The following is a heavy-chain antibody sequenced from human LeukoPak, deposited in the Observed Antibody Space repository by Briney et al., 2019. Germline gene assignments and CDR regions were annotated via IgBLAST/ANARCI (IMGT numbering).Heavy chain of an antibody. CDR3: ARVALDSGGYYYMDV. D-gene: IGHD3-16*01. J-gene: IGHJ6*03. CDR1: GFTFSRYW. V-gene: IGHV3-74*01. Sequence: GGSLRLSCAASGFTFSRYWMHWVRQAPGKGLAWVSRINIDGSSTTYADSVKGRFTISRDNAKNTLYLQMNSLRAEDTAVYYCARVALDSGGYYYMDVWGKGTTVTVSS. CDR2: INIDGSST.